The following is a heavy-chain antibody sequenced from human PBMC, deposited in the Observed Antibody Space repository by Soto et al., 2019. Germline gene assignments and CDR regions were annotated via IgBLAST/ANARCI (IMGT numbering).Heavy chain of an antibody. D-gene: IGHD3-9*01. V-gene: IGHV3-23*05. J-gene: IGHJ4*02. CDR1: GFTLDKYT. CDR2: SFSSGGT. Sequence: PGGSLRLSCAAFGFTLDKYTMGWVRQAPGKGLEWVAESFSSGGTQYADSVKGRFTISRDNSRNMVFLQMNGLRVEDTALYYCARVREPDGIWTIDSWGQGARVTVSS. CDR3: ARVREPDGIWTIDS.